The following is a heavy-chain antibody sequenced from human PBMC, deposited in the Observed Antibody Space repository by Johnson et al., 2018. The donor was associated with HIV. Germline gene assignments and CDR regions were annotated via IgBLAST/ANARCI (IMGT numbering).Heavy chain of an antibody. D-gene: IGHD1/OR15-1a*01. Sequence: QVQLVESGGGLVKPGGSLRISCAASGFSFSDYYMTWIRQAPGKGLEFVSYISSSGSTIYYADSVKGRFTISRDNAKNSLYLQVNSLRAEDAAVYYCARDLGNWDSPRSAFDIWGQGTMVTVSS. V-gene: IGHV3-11*04. CDR2: ISSSGSTI. CDR1: GFSFSDYY. J-gene: IGHJ3*02. CDR3: ARDLGNWDSPRSAFDI.